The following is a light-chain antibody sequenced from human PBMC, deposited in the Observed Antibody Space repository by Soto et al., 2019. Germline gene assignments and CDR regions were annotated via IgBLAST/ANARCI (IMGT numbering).Light chain of an antibody. Sequence: ELVVTQSRFTLSLSTGERATLSCRASQSFNSIYLAWYQQKPGQAPRLLIYGASSRATGIPDRFSGSGSGTDFTLTISRLEPEDFAVYYCHQYDSWTFGQGTKADI. V-gene: IGKV3-20*01. CDR2: GAS. J-gene: IGKJ1*01. CDR1: QSFNSIY. CDR3: HQYDSWT.